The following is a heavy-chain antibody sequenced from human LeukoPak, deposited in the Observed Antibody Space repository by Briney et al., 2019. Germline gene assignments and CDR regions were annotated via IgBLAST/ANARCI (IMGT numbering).Heavy chain of an antibody. CDR3: ARDRAGRFNDAFDI. J-gene: IGHJ3*02. V-gene: IGHV3-7*01. D-gene: IGHD5-24*01. CDR1: GFTSSSYW. CDR2: IKQDGSEK. Sequence: TGGSLRLSCAASGFTSSSYWMSWVRQAPGKGLEWVANIKQDGSEKYYVDSVKGRFTISRDNAKNSLYLQMNSLRAEDTAVYYCARDRAGRFNDAFDIWGQGTMVTVSS.